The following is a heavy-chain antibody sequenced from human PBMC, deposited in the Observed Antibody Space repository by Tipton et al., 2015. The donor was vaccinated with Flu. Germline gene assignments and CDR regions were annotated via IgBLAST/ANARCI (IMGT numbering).Heavy chain of an antibody. CDR2: MNPNSGNT. CDR3: ARNYYGSGSYYMSWGYYYYYYGMDV. Sequence: QLVQSGAEVKKPGASVKVSCKASGYTFTSYDINWVRQATGQGLEWMGWMNPNSGNTGYAQKFQGRVTMTRNTSISTAYMELSSLRSEDTAVYYCARNYYGSGSYYMSWGYYYYYYGMDVWGQGTTVTVSS. D-gene: IGHD3-10*01. V-gene: IGHV1-8*01. CDR1: GYTFTSYD. J-gene: IGHJ6*02.